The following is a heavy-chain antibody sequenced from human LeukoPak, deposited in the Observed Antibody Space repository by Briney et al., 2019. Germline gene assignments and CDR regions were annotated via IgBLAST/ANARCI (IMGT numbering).Heavy chain of an antibody. CDR2: INPNSGGT. Sequence: GASVKVSCKASGYTFTGYYLHWVRQAPGQGLEWMGRINPNSGGTNYAQKFQGRVTMTRDTSISTAYMELSRLRSDDTAVYYCARGGMGYCSSTSCPTYLIYFDYWGQGTLVTVSS. J-gene: IGHJ4*02. CDR3: ARGGMGYCSSTSCPTYLIYFDY. D-gene: IGHD2-2*01. V-gene: IGHV1-2*06. CDR1: GYTFTGYY.